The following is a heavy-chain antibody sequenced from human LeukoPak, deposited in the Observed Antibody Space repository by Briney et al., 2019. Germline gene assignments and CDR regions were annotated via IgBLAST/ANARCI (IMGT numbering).Heavy chain of an antibody. CDR3: ARDNYYDILTGYSIPYYFDY. V-gene: IGHV3-20*04. Sequence: GGSLRLSCAASGFTFDDYGMSWVRQTPGKGLEWVSGINWNGGSTGYADSVKGRFTISRDDAKNSLYLQMNSLRAEDTAVYYCARDNYYDILTGYSIPYYFDYWGQGTLVTVSS. CDR2: INWNGGST. J-gene: IGHJ4*02. CDR1: GFTFDDYG. D-gene: IGHD3-9*01.